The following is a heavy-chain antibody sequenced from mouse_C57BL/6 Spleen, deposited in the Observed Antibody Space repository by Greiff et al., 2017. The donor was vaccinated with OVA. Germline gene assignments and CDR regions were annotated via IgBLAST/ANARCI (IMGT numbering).Heavy chain of an antibody. CDR1: GYAFSSSW. CDR3: ARGYYGSSWDYFDY. J-gene: IGHJ2*01. V-gene: IGHV1-82*01. D-gene: IGHD1-1*01. CDR2: IYPGDGDT. Sequence: VQLQESGPELVKPGASVKISCKASGYAFSSSWMNWVKQRPGQGLEWIGRIYPGDGDTNYNGKFKGKATLTADKSSSKAYMQLSSLTSEDSAVYSCARGYYGSSWDYFDYWGKGTTLTVSS.